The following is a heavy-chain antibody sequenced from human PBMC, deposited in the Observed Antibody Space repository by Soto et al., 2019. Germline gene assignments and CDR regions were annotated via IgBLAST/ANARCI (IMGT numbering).Heavy chain of an antibody. D-gene: IGHD2-21*01. J-gene: IGHJ4*02. Sequence: QVQLVQSGAEVKKPGAAVKVSCMASGYTFTTYPIHWVRQAPGQRLEWMGWINAANGNAKYSQKFQGRLTITRDTSANTAYMELSSLRSEDTAVYYCAWSPGIATFAYWGQGTLVTVSS. CDR2: INAANGNA. CDR3: AWSPGIATFAY. CDR1: GYTFTTYP. V-gene: IGHV1-3*01.